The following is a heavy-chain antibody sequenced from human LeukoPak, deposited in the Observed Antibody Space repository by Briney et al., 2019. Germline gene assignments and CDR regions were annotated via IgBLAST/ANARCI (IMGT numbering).Heavy chain of an antibody. CDR2: MNPNSGNT. D-gene: IGHD2-15*01. Sequence: GSVKVSCKASGYTFTSYDINWVRQATGQGLEWMGWMNPNSGNTGYAQKFQGRVTMTRNTSISTAYMELSSLRSEDTAVYYCGREGCSGGSCRYDPWGQGTLVTVSS. CDR3: GREGCSGGSCRYDP. V-gene: IGHV1-8*01. CDR1: GYTFTSYD. J-gene: IGHJ5*02.